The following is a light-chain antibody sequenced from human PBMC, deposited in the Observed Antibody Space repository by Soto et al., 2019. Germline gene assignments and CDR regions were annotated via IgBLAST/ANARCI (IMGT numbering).Light chain of an antibody. Sequence: QSVLTQPPSLSGAPGQRVTISCTGSRSNIGAGYDVHWYQHLPGTAPKVLIFDNSNRPSGVPDRFSGSKSGTSASLAITGLQTEDEAVYYCHSYDVSLRGPAFGGGTKVTVL. J-gene: IGLJ2*01. CDR3: HSYDVSLRGPA. CDR1: RSNIGAGYD. CDR2: DNS. V-gene: IGLV1-40*01.